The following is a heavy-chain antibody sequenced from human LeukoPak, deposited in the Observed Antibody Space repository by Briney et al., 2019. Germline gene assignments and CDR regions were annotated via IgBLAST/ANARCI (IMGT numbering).Heavy chain of an antibody. CDR1: GGTFSSYA. CDR3: AREGPRGSFDI. CDR2: IIPILGTA. J-gene: IGHJ3*02. V-gene: IGHV1-69*13. Sequence: ASVKVSCKASGGTFSSYAISWVRQAPGQGLEWMGGIIPILGTANYAQKFQGRVTITADESTSTVYMELSSLRSEDTAVYYCAREGPRGSFDIWGQGTMVTVSS. D-gene: IGHD3-10*01.